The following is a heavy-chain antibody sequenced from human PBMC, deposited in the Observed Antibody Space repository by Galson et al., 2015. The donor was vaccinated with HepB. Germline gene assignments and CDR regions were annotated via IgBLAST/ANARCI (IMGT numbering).Heavy chain of an antibody. CDR2: ISAYNGNT. J-gene: IGHJ6*03. CDR1: GYTFTSYG. D-gene: IGHD3-3*01. Sequence: SVKVSCKASGYTFTSYGISWVRQAPGQGLEWMGWISAYNGNTNYAQKLQGRVTMTTDTSTSTAYMELRSLRSDDTAVYYCARDPPGIFRIYDYYYYYMDVWGKGTTVTVSS. CDR3: ARDPPGIFRIYDYYYYYMDV. V-gene: IGHV1-18*01.